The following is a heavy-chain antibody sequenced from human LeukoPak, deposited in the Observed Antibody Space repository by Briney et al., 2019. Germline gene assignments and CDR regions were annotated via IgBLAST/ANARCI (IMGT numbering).Heavy chain of an antibody. CDR3: ARATMVRGVINYYYYYYMDV. CDR2: MNPNSGNT. V-gene: IGHV1-8*03. D-gene: IGHD3-10*01. J-gene: IGHJ6*03. CDR1: GYTFTSYD. Sequence: ASVKVSCKASGYTFTSYDINWVRQATGQGLEWMGWMNPNSGNTGYAQKFQGRVTITRNTSISTAYMELSSLRSEDTAVYYCARATMVRGVINYYYYYYMDVWGKGTTVTVSS.